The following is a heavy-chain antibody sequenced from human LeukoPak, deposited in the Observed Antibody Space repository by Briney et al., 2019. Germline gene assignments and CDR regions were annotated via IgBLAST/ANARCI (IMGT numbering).Heavy chain of an antibody. V-gene: IGHV3-7*03. CDR2: IKDDESQK. D-gene: IGHD1-1*01. CDR3: ARDRGGKDF. Sequence: PGGSLRLSCTASGFVFSSYWMSWVRQAPGKGLEWVANIKDDESQKYYGDSVKGRFTISRDNAKKSLYLQMNSLGADDTAVYYCARDRGGKDFWGQGTLVVVSS. J-gene: IGHJ4*02. CDR1: GFVFSSYW.